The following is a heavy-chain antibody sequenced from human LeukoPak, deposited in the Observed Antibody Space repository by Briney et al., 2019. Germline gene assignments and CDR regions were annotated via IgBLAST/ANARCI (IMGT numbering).Heavy chain of an antibody. V-gene: IGHV3-30-3*01. Sequence: GGSLRLSCAVSGFPFSSYAMHWVRQAPGKGLEWVSVISYDGSSKYYADSVKGRFTISRDNSKNTLYLQVNSLRAEDTAVYYCARVNYYYMDVWGKGTTVTVSS. CDR2: ISYDGSSK. CDR3: ARVNYYYMDV. CDR1: GFPFSSYA. J-gene: IGHJ6*03.